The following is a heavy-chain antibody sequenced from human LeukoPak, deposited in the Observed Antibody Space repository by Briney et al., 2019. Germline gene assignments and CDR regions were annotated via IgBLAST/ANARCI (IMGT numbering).Heavy chain of an antibody. D-gene: IGHD6-6*01. J-gene: IGHJ4*02. V-gene: IGHV3-9*01. CDR3: AKDRDYSSSGASVDY. CDR1: GFIFDDYA. CDR2: ISWDSGSI. Sequence: PGRSLRLSCAASGFIFDDYAMHWVRQAPGKGLEWGSGISWDSGSICYADSVKGRFTISRDNAKNNLYLQMNSLRAEDQALYYCAKDRDYSSSGASVDYWGQATLVTVSS.